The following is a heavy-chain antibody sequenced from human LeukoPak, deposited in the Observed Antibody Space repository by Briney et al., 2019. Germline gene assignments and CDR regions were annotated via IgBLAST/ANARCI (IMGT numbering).Heavy chain of an antibody. CDR2: IYYSGST. V-gene: IGHV4-39*07. D-gene: IGHD4-17*01. Sequence: SETLSLTCTVSGGSVSNHYWSWIRQPPGKGLEWIGSIYYSGSTYYNPSLKSRVTISVDTSKNQFSLKLSSVTAADTAVYYCARLLLHTVTTSHYYYYYMDVWGKGTTVTISS. CDR3: ARLLLHTVTTSHYYYYYMDV. CDR1: GGSVSNHY. J-gene: IGHJ6*03.